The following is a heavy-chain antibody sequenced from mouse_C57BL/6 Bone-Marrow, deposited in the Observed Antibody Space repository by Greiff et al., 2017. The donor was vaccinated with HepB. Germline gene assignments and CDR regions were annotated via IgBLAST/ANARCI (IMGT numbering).Heavy chain of an antibody. Sequence: QVHVKQPGAELVKPGASVKMSCKASGYTFTSYWITWVKQRPGQGLEWIGDIYPGSGSTNYNEKFKSKATLTVDTSSSTAYMQLSSLTSEDSAVYYCAPTNSNYDFDYWGQGTTLTVSS. D-gene: IGHD2-5*01. V-gene: IGHV1-55*01. CDR2: IYPGSGST. CDR1: GYTFTSYW. CDR3: APTNSNYDFDY. J-gene: IGHJ2*01.